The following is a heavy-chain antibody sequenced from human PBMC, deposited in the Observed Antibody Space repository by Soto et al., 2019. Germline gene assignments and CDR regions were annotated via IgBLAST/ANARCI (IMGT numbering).Heavy chain of an antibody. CDR1: GFSFSNYW. CDR3: ASRWGTTESY. V-gene: IGHV3-21*01. J-gene: IGHJ4*02. CDR2: ISKSSSYI. D-gene: IGHD4-17*01. Sequence: GGSLRLSCAASGFSFSNYWMSWVRQTPGKGLEWVSTISKSSSYIYYADSVKGRFTISRDNAKNSLYLQMNSLRAEDTAVYYCASRWGTTESYWGQGTLVTVSS.